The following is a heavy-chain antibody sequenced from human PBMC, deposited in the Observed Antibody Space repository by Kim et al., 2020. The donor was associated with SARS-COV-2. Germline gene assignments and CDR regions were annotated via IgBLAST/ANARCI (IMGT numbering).Heavy chain of an antibody. V-gene: IGHV3-33*06. D-gene: IGHD4-17*01. J-gene: IGHJ6*02. CDR2: IWYDGGNK. CDR3: AKAGVMTTYGMDV. CDR1: GFTFSNYG. Sequence: GGSLRLSCAASGFTFSNYGMHWVRQAPGKGLEWVAVIWYDGGNKYYADSVKGRFIISRDNSKNTLYLEMNSLRVEDTAVYYCAKAGVMTTYGMDVWGQGSTGTVSS.